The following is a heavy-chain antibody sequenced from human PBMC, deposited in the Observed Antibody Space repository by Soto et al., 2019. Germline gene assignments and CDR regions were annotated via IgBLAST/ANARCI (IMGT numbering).Heavy chain of an antibody. J-gene: IGHJ4*02. CDR3: VRGSDPYKCGF. CDR1: GASVNSGLYF. D-gene: IGHD6-25*01. V-gene: IGHV4-31*03. CDR2: VHPSGNI. Sequence: QVQLQESGPGLVKPSQTLSLTCTVSGASVNSGLYFWNWIRQVPGKGLEWIGHVHPSGNIHYNPSLKSRFTMSMDTSNNQVSLQLNSVTVADTAVYYCVRGSDPYKCGFWGQGTLVTVSS.